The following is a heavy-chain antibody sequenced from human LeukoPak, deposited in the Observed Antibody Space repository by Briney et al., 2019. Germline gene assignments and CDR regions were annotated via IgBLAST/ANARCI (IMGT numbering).Heavy chain of an antibody. CDR1: GFTFTSSA. D-gene: IGHD6-13*01. V-gene: IGHV1-58*02. J-gene: IGHJ5*02. CDR2: IVVGSGNT. CDR3: ARDHESAAAGTPA. Sequence: SVKVSCKASGFTFTSSAMQWVRQARGQRLEWIGWIVVGSGNTNYAQKFQERVTITRDMSTSTAYMELSSLRSEDTAVYYCARDHESAAAGTPAWGQGTLVTVSS.